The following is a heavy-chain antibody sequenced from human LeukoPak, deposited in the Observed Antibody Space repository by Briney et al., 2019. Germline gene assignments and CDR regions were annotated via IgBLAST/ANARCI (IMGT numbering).Heavy chain of an antibody. D-gene: IGHD6-13*01. CDR2: ISAYNGNT. CDR1: GYTFTSYG. CDR3: ARDLLGAAAGPPLDY. J-gene: IGHJ4*02. V-gene: IGHV1-18*01. Sequence: ASVKVSCKASGYTFTSYGISWVRQAAGQGVEGMGCISAYNGNTSYAPKIQGRVTMTTDTSTSTAYMELRSLRSDDTAVYYCARDLLGAAAGPPLDYWGQGTLVTVSS.